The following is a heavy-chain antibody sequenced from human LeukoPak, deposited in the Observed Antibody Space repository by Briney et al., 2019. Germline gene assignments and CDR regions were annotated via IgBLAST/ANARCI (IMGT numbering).Heavy chain of an antibody. Sequence: SETLSLTCTVSGGSISSYYWSWIRQPPGKGLEWIGYIYYSGSTNYNPSLNTRVTISVDTSKDQFSLELTSVTAADTAVYYCARDRWYFDLWGRGIPVTVSS. J-gene: IGHJ2*01. CDR1: GGSISSYY. CDR2: IYYSGST. V-gene: IGHV4-59*01. CDR3: ARDRWYFDL.